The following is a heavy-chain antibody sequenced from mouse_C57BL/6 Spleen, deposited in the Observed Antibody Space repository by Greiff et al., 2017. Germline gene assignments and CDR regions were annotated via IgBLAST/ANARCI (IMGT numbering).Heavy chain of an antibody. CDR2: IRNKANGYTT. CDR3: AASEGYDDGFAY. CDR1: GFTFTDYY. D-gene: IGHD2-2*01. V-gene: IGHV7-3*01. J-gene: IGHJ3*01. Sequence: EVQRVESGGGLVQPGGSLSLSCAASGFTFTDYYMSWVRQPPGKALEWLGFIRNKANGYTTEYSASVKGRFTISRDNSQSILYLQMNALRAEDSATYYCAASEGYDDGFAYWGQGTLVTVSA.